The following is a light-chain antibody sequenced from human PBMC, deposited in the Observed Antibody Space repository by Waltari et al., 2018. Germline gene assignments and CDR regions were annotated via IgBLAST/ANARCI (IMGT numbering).Light chain of an antibody. J-gene: IGLJ3*02. CDR2: EVS. Sequence: QSALTQPPSASGSPGQSVTISCTGTSRYVGDYDYVSWYHQPPGKAPKLIIYEVSKRPSGVPDRFSGSKSGNTASLTVSGLQAEDEADYYCGSFAGSINWVFGGGTKLTVL. CDR1: SRYVGDYDY. CDR3: GSFAGSINWV. V-gene: IGLV2-8*01.